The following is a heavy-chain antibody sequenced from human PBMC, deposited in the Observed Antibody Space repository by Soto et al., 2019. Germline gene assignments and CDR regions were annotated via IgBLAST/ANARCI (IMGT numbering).Heavy chain of an antibody. D-gene: IGHD6-13*01. J-gene: IGHJ3*02. CDR3: ARAIAAAGTYAFDI. CDR1: GGTFSSYT. CDR2: IIPILGIA. Sequence: QVQLVQSGAEVKKPGSSVKVSCKASGGTFSSYTISWVRQAPGQGLEWMGRIIPILGIANYAQKFQGRVTITADKSTSTDYMELSSLRSEDTAVYYCARAIAAAGTYAFDIWGQGTMVTVSS. V-gene: IGHV1-69*02.